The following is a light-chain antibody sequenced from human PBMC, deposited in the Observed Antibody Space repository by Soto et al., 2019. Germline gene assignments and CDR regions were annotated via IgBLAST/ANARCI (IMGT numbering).Light chain of an antibody. CDR2: LGS. CDR1: QSLLHSNGYNY. CDR3: MQALQSPYT. J-gene: IGKJ2*01. V-gene: IGKV2-28*01. Sequence: DIVMTQSPLSLPVTPGEPASISCRSSQSLLHSNGYNYLHWYLQKPGQSPHLLIYLGSNRASGVPDRFSGSGSGTDFTLKISTVEAEDVGVYYCMQALQSPYTFGQGTKLEIK.